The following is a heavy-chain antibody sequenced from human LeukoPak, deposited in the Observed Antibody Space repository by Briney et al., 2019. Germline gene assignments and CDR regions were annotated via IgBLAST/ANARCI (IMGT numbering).Heavy chain of an antibody. D-gene: IGHD3-10*01. CDR1: GGSFSGYY. CDR2: INHSGST. V-gene: IGHV4-34*01. CDR3: ARGLRGNYGSGSRYYYGMDV. J-gene: IGHJ6*04. Sequence: KPSETLSLTCAVYGGSFSGYYWSWIRQPPGKGLEWIGEINHSGSTNYNPSLKSRVTISVDTSKNQFSLKLSSVTAADTAVYYCARGLRGNYGSGSRYYYGMDVWGKGTTVTVSS.